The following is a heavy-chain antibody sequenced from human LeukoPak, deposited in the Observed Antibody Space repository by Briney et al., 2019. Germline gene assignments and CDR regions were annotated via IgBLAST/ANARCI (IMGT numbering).Heavy chain of an antibody. V-gene: IGHV4-59*01. CDR1: GGSINSYY. CDR2: IYYTGST. CDR3: ARDAPLGYCSSTSWYGGWFDP. J-gene: IGHJ5*02. Sequence: SETLSLTCTVSGGSINSYYWNWIRQPPGKGLEWIGYIYYTGSTNYNPSLKSRVTISVDTSKNQFSLKLSSVTAADTAVYYCARDAPLGYCSSTSWYGGWFDPWGQGTRVTVSS. D-gene: IGHD2-2*01.